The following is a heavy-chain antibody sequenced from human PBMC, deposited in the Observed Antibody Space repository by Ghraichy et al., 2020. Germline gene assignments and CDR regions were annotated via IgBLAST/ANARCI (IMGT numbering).Heavy chain of an antibody. CDR1: GFTVSSNY. CDR3: ARAYCGADCFSGYYYYGMDV. CDR2: IYSGGST. J-gene: IGHJ6*02. D-gene: IGHD2-21*02. V-gene: IGHV3-66*01. Sequence: ETLSLTCAASGFTVSSNYLTWVRQAPGKGLEWVSVIYSGGSTYYADSVKGRFSISRDNSKNTLYLQMNSLRAEDTAVYYCARAYCGADCFSGYYYYGMDVWGQGTTVTVSS.